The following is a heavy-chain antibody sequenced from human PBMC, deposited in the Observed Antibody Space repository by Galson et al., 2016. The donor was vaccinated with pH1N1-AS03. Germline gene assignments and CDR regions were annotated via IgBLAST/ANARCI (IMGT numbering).Heavy chain of an antibody. D-gene: IGHD6-6*01. CDR2: IYPGDSDI. V-gene: IGHV5-51*01. J-gene: IGHJ4*02. CDR1: GSSFTSHW. Sequence: QSGAEVTKPEESLKISCQGFGSSFTSHWIAWVRQMPGKGPEWMGSIYPGDSDIRYSPSFQGQVTISADTSAYLQWTSLKASDTATYYCARRAGYTSSWSYFDTWGQGTLVTVSS. CDR3: ARRAGYTSSWSYFDT.